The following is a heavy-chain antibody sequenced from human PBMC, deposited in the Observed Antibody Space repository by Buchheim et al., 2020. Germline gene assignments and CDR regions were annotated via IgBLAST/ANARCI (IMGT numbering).Heavy chain of an antibody. CDR3: AKDGRLDIWFGELYPYYYYGMDV. J-gene: IGHJ6*02. CDR2: ISGSGGST. Sequence: EVQLLESGGGLVQPGGSLRLSCAASGFTFSSYAMSWVRQAPGKGLEWVSAISGSGGSTYYADSVKGRFTISRDNSKNTPYLQMNSLRAEDTAVYYCAKDGRLDIWFGELYPYYYYGMDVWGQGTT. CDR1: GFTFSSYA. V-gene: IGHV3-23*01. D-gene: IGHD3-10*01.